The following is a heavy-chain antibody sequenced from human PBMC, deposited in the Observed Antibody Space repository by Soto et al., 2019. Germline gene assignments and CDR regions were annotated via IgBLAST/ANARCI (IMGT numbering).Heavy chain of an antibody. Sequence: PSETLSLTCTVSGGSISSYYWSWIRQPPGKGLEWIGYIYYSGSTNYNPSLKSRVTISVDTSKNQFSLKLSSVTAADTAVYYCARVAVAGSFDPWGQGTLVTVSS. CDR1: GGSISSYY. CDR2: IYYSGST. J-gene: IGHJ5*02. CDR3: ARVAVAGSFDP. D-gene: IGHD6-19*01. V-gene: IGHV4-59*01.